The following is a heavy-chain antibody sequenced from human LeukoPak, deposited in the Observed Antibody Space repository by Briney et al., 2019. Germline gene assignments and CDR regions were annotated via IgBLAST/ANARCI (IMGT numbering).Heavy chain of an antibody. V-gene: IGHV4-34*01. D-gene: IGHD6-19*01. CDR1: GGSFSGYY. CDR2: INHSGST. CDR3: ARKYSSGWYVRSGYYYYYMDV. J-gene: IGHJ6*03. Sequence: SETLSLTCAVYGGSFSGYYWSWIRQPPGKGLEWIGEINHSGSTNYNPSLKSRVTISVDTSKNQFSLKLSSVTAADTAVYYCARKYSSGWYVRSGYYYYYMDVWGKGTTVTVSS.